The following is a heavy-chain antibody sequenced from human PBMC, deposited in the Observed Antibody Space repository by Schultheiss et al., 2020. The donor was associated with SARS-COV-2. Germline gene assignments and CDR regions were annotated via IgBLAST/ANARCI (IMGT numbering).Heavy chain of an antibody. CDR3: ARDLYCSSTSCYTGYYFDY. CDR1: GFTFSSYE. J-gene: IGHJ4*02. D-gene: IGHD2-2*02. CDR2: ISSSGSTI. V-gene: IGHV3-48*03. Sequence: GGSLRLSCAASGFTFSSYEMNWVRQAPGKGLEWVSYISSSGSTIYYADSVKGRFTISRDNAKNSLYLQMNSLRAEDTAVYYCARDLYCSSTSCYTGYYFDYWGQGTLVTVSS.